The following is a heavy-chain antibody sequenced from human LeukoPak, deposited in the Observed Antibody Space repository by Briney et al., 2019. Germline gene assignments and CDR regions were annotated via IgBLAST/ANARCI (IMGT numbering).Heavy chain of an antibody. J-gene: IGHJ4*02. D-gene: IGHD6-13*01. CDR3: ARGGIAAAGTFDY. CDR2: IIPIFGTA. V-gene: IGHV1-69*13. CDR1: GGTFSSYA. Sequence: SVKVSCTASGGTFSSYAISWVRQAPGQGLEWMGGIIPIFGTANYAQKFQGRVTISADESTSTAYMELSSLRSEDTAVYYCARGGIAAAGTFDYWGQGTLVTVSS.